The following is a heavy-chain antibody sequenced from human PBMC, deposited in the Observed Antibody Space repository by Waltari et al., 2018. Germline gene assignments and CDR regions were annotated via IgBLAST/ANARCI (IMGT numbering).Heavy chain of an antibody. CDR2: ISYDGSNK. CDR3: ARGSDETMVRGVKDY. J-gene: IGHJ4*02. CDR1: GLTFSSYA. V-gene: IGHV3-30*16. D-gene: IGHD3-10*01. Sequence: QVQLVESGGGVVQPGRSLRLSCAASGLTFSSYAKHLVRHAPGKGLEWVAVISYDGSNKYYAGSVKCRFTISRDNSKNTLYLQMNSLRAEDTAVYYCARGSDETMVRGVKDYWGQGTLVTVSS.